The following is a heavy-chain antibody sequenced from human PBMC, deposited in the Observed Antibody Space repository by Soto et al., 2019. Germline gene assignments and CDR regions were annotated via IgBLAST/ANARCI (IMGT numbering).Heavy chain of an antibody. CDR1: GYSFSNFG. CDR2: ISAFNSNT. Sequence: QVPLVQSGGEVKKPGASVKISCKASGYSFSNFGISWVRQAPGQGLEWLGWISAFNSNTKYAPTFRGRVTMTTATSSTPAYLGLTSPTSDDTAVYYCAMDRTLVTATRAPDFWGQGTLVSVSS. V-gene: IGHV1-18*01. D-gene: IGHD2-21*02. CDR3: AMDRTLVTATRAPDF. J-gene: IGHJ4*02.